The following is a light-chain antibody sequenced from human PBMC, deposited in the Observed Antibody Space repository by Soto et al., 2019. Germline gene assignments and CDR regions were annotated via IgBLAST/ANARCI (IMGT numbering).Light chain of an antibody. J-gene: IGLJ7*01. CDR2: EVN. V-gene: IGLV2-8*01. CDR1: NSDIGNYNF. CDR3: SSYAGSNNLL. Sequence: QSALTQPPSASGSPGQSFAMSCTGTNSDIGNYNFVSWYQQHPGKAPKLMIYEVNKRPSGVPDRFSGSKSGNTASLTVSGLQPEDEADYYCSSYAGSNNLLFGGGAQLTVL.